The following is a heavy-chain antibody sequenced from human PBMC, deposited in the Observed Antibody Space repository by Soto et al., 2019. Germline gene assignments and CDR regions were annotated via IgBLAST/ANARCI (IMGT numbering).Heavy chain of an antibody. CDR2: ISSSGYTV. D-gene: IGHD2-2*01. CDR1: IFTFSTYE. CDR3: VRYCSTTLCNGVATRTFDY. J-gene: IGHJ4*02. Sequence: PGGSLRLSCAASIFTFSTYEMNWFRQAPGKGLEWVSYISSSGYTVYYADSVKGRFTISRDNTRNSLYLQMNSLRDEDTALYYCVRYCSTTLCNGVATRTFDYWGQGTLVTVSS. V-gene: IGHV3-48*03.